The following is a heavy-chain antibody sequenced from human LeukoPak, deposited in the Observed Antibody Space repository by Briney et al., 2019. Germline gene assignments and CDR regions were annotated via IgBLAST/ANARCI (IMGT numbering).Heavy chain of an antibody. CDR3: AGYSSSSGNFKY. D-gene: IGHD6-6*01. CDR2: IHYSGSS. Sequence: SETLSLTCTVSSGSIGNNYWSWIRQSPAKGLEWIGYIHYSGSSNYNPSLKSRVTISLDTSKNQFSLNLNSVTAADTAVYYCAGYSSSSGNFKYWGQGTLVTVSS. CDR1: SGSIGNNY. J-gene: IGHJ4*02. V-gene: IGHV4-59*12.